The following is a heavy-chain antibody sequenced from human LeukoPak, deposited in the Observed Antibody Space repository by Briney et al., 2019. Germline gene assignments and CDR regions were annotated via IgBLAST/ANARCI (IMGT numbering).Heavy chain of an antibody. D-gene: IGHD1-7*01. V-gene: IGHV3-9*01. CDR2: ISWNSGSI. CDR1: GFTFYDYA. CDR3: AKPQNWNFNWFDP. J-gene: IGHJ5*02. Sequence: GGSLRLSCAASGFTFYDYAMHWVRQAPGKGLEWVSGISWNSGSIGYADSVKGRFTISRDNAKNSLYLQMNSLRAEDTAVYYCAKPQNWNFNWFDPWGQGTLVTVSS.